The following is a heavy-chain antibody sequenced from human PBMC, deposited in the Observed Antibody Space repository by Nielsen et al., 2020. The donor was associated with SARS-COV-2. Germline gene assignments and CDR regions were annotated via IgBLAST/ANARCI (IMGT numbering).Heavy chain of an antibody. CDR3: ARVDCSSTSCYYYYGMDV. Sequence: GESLKISCAASGFTFSSYWMSWVRQAPGKGLEWVANIKQDGSEKYYVDSVKGRFTISRDNAKNTLYLQMNSLRAEDTAVYYCARVDCSSTSCYYYYGMDVWGQGTTVTVSS. CDR1: GFTFSSYW. V-gene: IGHV3-7*01. J-gene: IGHJ6*02. D-gene: IGHD2-2*01. CDR2: IKQDGSEK.